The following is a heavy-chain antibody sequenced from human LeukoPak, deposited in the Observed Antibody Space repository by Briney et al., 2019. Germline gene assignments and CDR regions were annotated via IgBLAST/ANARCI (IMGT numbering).Heavy chain of an antibody. Sequence: ASVKVSCKASGHTFTSYGISWVRQAPGQGLEWMGWISGYNGNTNYAQKLQGRVTMTTDTSTSTAYMELKSLRSDDTAVYYCARADIRAIASSGWYGFDYWGQGTLVTVSS. J-gene: IGHJ4*02. V-gene: IGHV1-18*01. D-gene: IGHD6-19*01. CDR3: ARADIRAIASSGWYGFDY. CDR2: ISGYNGNT. CDR1: GHTFTSYG.